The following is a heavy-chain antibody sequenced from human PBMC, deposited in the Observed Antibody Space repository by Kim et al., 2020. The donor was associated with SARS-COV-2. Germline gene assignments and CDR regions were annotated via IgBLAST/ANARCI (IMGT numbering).Heavy chain of an antibody. CDR3: ARDRPLTVRGVFDY. D-gene: IGHD3-10*01. Sequence: GGSLRLSCAASGFTFSSYGMHWVRQAPGKGLEWVAVISYDGSNKYYADSVKGRFTISRDNSKNTLYLQMNSLRAEDTAVYYCARDRPLTVRGVFDYWGQGALVTVSS. J-gene: IGHJ4*02. CDR2: ISYDGSNK. V-gene: IGHV3-30*03. CDR1: GFTFSSYG.